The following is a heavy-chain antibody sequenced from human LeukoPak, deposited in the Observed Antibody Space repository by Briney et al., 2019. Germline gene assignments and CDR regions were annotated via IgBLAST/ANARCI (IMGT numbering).Heavy chain of an antibody. CDR3: ARGGSGYDRYYFDY. CDR1: GGSISSGDYY. CDR2: IYYSGST. V-gene: IGHV4-30-4*01. D-gene: IGHD5-12*01. J-gene: IGHJ4*02. Sequence: SQTLSLTCTVSGGSISSGDYYWSWIRQPPGKGLEWIGYIYYSGSTYYNPSLKSRITISVDTSENQFSLKLSSVTAADTAVYYCARGGSGYDRYYFDYWGQGTLVTVSS.